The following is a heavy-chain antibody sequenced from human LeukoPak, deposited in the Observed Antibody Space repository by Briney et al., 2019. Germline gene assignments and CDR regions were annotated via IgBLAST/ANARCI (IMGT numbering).Heavy chain of an antibody. V-gene: IGHV4-31*03. Sequence: SETLSLTCTVSGGSISSGGYYWSWIRQHPGKGLEWIGYIYYSGSTYYNPSLKSRVTISVDTSKNQFSLKLSSVTAADTAVYYCAREAPTYYYDSSGYYSDAFDIWGQGTMVTVSS. CDR1: GGSISSGGYY. CDR2: IYYSGST. CDR3: AREAPTYYYDSSGYYSDAFDI. J-gene: IGHJ3*02. D-gene: IGHD3-22*01.